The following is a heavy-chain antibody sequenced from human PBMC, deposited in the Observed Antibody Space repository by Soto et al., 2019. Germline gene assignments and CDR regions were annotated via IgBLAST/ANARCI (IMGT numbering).Heavy chain of an antibody. D-gene: IGHD3-10*01. CDR2: ISWNSGSI. CDR1: GFTFDDYD. V-gene: IGHV3-9*01. CDR3: AKDAITMVRGVISYYGMDV. J-gene: IGHJ6*02. Sequence: DVQLVESGGGLVQPGRSLRLSCAASGFTFDDYDMHWVRQAPGKGLEWVSGISWNSGSIGYADSVKGRFTISRDNAKNSLYLQMNSLRAEDTALYYCAKDAITMVRGVISYYGMDVWGQGTTVTVSS.